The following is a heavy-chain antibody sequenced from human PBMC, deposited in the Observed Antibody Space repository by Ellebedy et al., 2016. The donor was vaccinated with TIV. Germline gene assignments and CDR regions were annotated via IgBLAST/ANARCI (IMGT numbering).Heavy chain of an antibody. CDR3: ARDTVAVPDGDTFDF. Sequence: GESLKISCAFGFSFSRHTMLWVRQAPGKGLEWVAHIKYDEIEKYYANSVKGRFTISRDNARNSIYLQMKSLRVDDTAMYYCARDTVAVPDGDTFDFWGQGTMVAVST. V-gene: IGHV3-7*04. CDR1: GFSFSRHT. CDR2: IKYDEIEK. J-gene: IGHJ3*01. D-gene: IGHD2-2*01.